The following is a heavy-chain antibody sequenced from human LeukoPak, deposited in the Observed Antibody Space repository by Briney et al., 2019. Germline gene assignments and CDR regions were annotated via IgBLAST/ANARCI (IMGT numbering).Heavy chain of an antibody. Sequence: GGSLRLSCAASGFTFSSYWMHWVRQAPGKGLVWVSRINTDGSSTSYTDSVKGRFTISRDNAKNTLYLQMNSLRAEDTAVYYCARMYYDILTGYGGPYNWFDPWGQGTLVTVSS. J-gene: IGHJ5*02. D-gene: IGHD3-9*01. V-gene: IGHV3-74*01. CDR1: GFTFSSYW. CDR3: ARMYYDILTGYGGPYNWFDP. CDR2: INTDGSST.